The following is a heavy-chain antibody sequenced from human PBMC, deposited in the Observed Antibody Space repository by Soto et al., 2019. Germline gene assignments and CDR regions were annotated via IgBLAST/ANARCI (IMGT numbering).Heavy chain of an antibody. CDR3: AKADYGDYERAYYYYGMDV. Sequence: PGGSLRLSCAASGFTFSTYSMHWVRQAPGKGLVWVSRINSDGSSTSYADSVKGRFTISRDNAKNTLYLQMNSLRAEDTAVYYCAKADYGDYERAYYYYGMDVWGQGTTVTVSS. V-gene: IGHV3-74*01. CDR1: GFTFSTYS. J-gene: IGHJ6*02. CDR2: INSDGSST. D-gene: IGHD4-17*01.